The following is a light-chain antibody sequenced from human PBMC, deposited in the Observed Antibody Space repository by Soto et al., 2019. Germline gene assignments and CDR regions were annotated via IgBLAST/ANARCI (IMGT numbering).Light chain of an antibody. Sequence: QSVLTQPPSASGTPGQRVIISCSGSTSNFGGNSANWYQQFPGTAPKVLIYGNFNRPSGVPDRFSGSKSGTSASLAITGLQAEDEADYYCQSYDSSLSGVLFGGGTQLTVL. V-gene: IGLV1-40*01. CDR1: TSNFGGNS. CDR2: GNF. J-gene: IGLJ2*01. CDR3: QSYDSSLSGVL.